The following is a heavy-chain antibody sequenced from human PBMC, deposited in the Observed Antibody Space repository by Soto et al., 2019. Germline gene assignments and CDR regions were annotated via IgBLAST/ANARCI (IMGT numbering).Heavy chain of an antibody. CDR3: ATAGEGYFAS. CDR2: INSDGSGT. J-gene: IGHJ4*02. D-gene: IGHD3-10*01. CDR1: GFTFSSSW. Sequence: EVQLVESGGDLVQPGGSLRLSCAASGFTFSSSWMHWVRQTPGKGLVRVSRINSDGSGTVYADSVKGRFTISKDIAKNTLYLQMNSLRAEDTAVYYCATAGEGYFASWGPGTLVTVSS. V-gene: IGHV3-74*01.